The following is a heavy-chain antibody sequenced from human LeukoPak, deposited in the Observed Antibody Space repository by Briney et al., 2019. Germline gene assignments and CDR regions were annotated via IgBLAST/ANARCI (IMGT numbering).Heavy chain of an antibody. Sequence: GGSLRLSCAASGFTFSSYAMSWVRQAPGKGLEWVSGISGSDGSTNYADSVKGRFTISRDNSKNSLYLQMTSLRAEDTAVYFCAKVHTSSWSHWGQGTLVTVSS. CDR1: GFTFSSYA. J-gene: IGHJ4*02. V-gene: IGHV3-23*01. CDR3: AKVHTSSWSH. CDR2: ISGSDGST. D-gene: IGHD2-2*01.